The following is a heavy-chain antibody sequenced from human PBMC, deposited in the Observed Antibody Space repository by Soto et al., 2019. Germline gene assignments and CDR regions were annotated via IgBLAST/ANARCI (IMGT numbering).Heavy chain of an antibody. D-gene: IGHD3-22*01. Sequence: GASVKVSCKASGGTFSSYAISWVRQAPGQGLEWMGGIIPIFGTANYAQKFQGRVTITADESTSTAYMELSSLRSEDTAVYYCATPLYYYDSSAYFDYWGQGTLVTVSS. CDR3: ATPLYYYDSSAYFDY. J-gene: IGHJ4*02. V-gene: IGHV1-69*13. CDR1: GGTFSSYA. CDR2: IIPIFGTA.